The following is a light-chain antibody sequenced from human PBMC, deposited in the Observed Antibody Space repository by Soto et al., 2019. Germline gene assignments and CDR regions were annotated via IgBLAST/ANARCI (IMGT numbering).Light chain of an antibody. CDR3: QQYHIWWT. J-gene: IGKJ1*01. Sequence: ETMMTQSPATLSVSPGERATLSCRASQSVSSNLGWYQQKPGQAPRLLIYGASTRATGVPARFSGGGSGTDFTLTISSLQSEDFAVYYCQQYHIWWTFGQGTKVDIK. CDR1: QSVSSN. CDR2: GAS. V-gene: IGKV3-15*01.